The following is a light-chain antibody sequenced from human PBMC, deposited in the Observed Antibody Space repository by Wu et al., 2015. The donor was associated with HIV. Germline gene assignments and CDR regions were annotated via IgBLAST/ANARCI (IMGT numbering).Light chain of an antibody. CDR1: DISP. CDR3: QQLNSFPLT. Sequence: DRVTSLAGQSDISPILPGISRHQGKAPRVLIYDASTLQSGVSSRFSGSGSGADFTLTISGLQREDFAVYFCQQLNSFPLTFGQGSRLEI. V-gene: IGKV1-12*01. J-gene: IGKJ5*01. CDR2: DAS.